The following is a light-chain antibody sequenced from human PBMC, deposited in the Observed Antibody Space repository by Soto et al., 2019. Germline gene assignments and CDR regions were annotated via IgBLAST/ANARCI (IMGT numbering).Light chain of an antibody. CDR2: KAS. CDR1: QSISGW. V-gene: IGKV1-5*03. CDR3: QQYNSYPA. J-gene: IGKJ4*01. Sequence: DIQMTQSPSTLSASVGDRVTITCRASQSISGWLAWYQQKPGKDPKLLIYKASSLESGVPSRFSGSGSGTEFTLTISSLQPDDFATYYCQQYNSYPAFGGGTKVEIK.